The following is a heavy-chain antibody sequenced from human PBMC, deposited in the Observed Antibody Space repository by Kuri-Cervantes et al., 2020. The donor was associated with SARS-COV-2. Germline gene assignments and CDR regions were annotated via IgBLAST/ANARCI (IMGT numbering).Heavy chain of an antibody. CDR3: AREGSIYSSSSWEGDYYYYYMDV. V-gene: IGHV4-30-4*08. J-gene: IGHJ6*03. D-gene: IGHD6-13*01. Sequence: SETLSLTCTVSGGSISSGDYYWSWIRQPPGKGLEWIGYIYYSGSTYYNPSLKSRVTISVDTSKNQFSLKLSSVTAADTAVYYCAREGSIYSSSSWEGDYYYYYMDVWGKGTTVTDSS. CDR1: GGSISSGDYY. CDR2: IYYSGST.